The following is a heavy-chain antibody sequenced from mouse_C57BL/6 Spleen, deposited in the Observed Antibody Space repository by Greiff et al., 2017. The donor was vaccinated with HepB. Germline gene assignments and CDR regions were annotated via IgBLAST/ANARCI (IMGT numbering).Heavy chain of an antibody. CDR1: GYTFTSYW. J-gene: IGHJ4*01. V-gene: IGHV1-55*01. D-gene: IGHD3-2*02. CDR2: IYPGSGST. CDR3: ARRGDSSGYLYYAMDY. Sequence: QVQLQQPGAELVKPGASVKMSCKASGYTFTSYWITWVKQRTGQGLEWIGDIYPGSGSTNYNEKFKSKATLTVDTSSSTAYMQLSSLTSEDSAVYYCARRGDSSGYLYYAMDYWGQGTSVTVSS.